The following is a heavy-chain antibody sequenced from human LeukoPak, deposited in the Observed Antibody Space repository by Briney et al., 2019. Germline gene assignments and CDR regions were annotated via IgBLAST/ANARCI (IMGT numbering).Heavy chain of an antibody. V-gene: IGHV3-23*01. CDR3: XKDXGLWFGETLFDY. D-gene: IGHD3-10*01. CDR2: ISGSGGST. Sequence: GGSLRLSCAASGFTFSSYAMSWVRQAPGKGLEWVSAISGSGGSTYYADSVKGRFTISRDNSKNTLYLQMNSLRAEDTAVYYCXKDXGLWFGETLFDYWGQGTLVTVSS. CDR1: GFTFSSYA. J-gene: IGHJ4*02.